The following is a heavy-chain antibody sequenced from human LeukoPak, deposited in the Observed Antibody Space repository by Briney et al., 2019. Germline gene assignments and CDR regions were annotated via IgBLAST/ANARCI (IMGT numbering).Heavy chain of an antibody. Sequence: GGSLRLSCAASGFTSSSNAMGWVRQAPGKGLEWVSAISPGGSPYYADSVKGRFTISRDNSKNTLYLQMNSLRAEDTAVYYCARDRDARYLDYWGQGTLVTVSS. J-gene: IGHJ4*02. V-gene: IGHV3-23*01. CDR1: GFTSSSNA. CDR3: ARDRDARYLDY. D-gene: IGHD6-6*01. CDR2: ISPGGSP.